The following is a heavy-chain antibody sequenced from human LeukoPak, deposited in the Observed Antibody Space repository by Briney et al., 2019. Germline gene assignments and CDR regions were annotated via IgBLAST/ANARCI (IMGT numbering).Heavy chain of an antibody. Sequence: PSETLSLTCAVYGGSFSGYYWSWIRQPPGKGLEWIGEINHSGSTNYNPSLKSRVTISVDTSKNQFSLKLSSVTAADTAVYYCARPRAFGSASKWRYFDYWGQGTLVTVSS. CDR1: GGSFSGYY. J-gene: IGHJ4*02. CDR2: INHSGST. V-gene: IGHV4-34*01. CDR3: ARPRAFGSASKWRYFDY. D-gene: IGHD3-10*01.